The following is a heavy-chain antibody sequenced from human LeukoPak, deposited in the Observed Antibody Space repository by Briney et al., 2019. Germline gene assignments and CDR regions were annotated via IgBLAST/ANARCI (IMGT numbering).Heavy chain of an antibody. CDR3: AREYSSGWAQNFDY. CDR1: GYTFTGYY. V-gene: IGHV1-2*02. CDR2: INPNSGGT. D-gene: IGHD6-19*01. Sequence: GASVKVSCKASGYTFTGYYMHWVRQAPGQGLEWMGWINPNSGGTNYAQKFQGRVTMTRDMSTSTVYMELSSLRSEDTAVYYCAREYSSGWAQNFDYWGQGTLVTVSS. J-gene: IGHJ4*02.